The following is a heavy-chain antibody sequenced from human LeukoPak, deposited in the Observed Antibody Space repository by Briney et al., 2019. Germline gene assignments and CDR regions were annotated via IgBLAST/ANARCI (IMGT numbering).Heavy chain of an antibody. D-gene: IGHD3-22*01. J-gene: IGHJ4*02. CDR2: ISSSGSTI. CDR1: GFTFSSYE. Sequence: PGGSLRLSCAASGFTFSSYEMNWVRQAPGKGLEWVSYISSSGSTIYYADSVEGRFTISRDNAKNSLYLQMNSLRAEDTAVYYCARAYDSSGYYSYYFDYWGQGTLVTVSS. CDR3: ARAYDSSGYYSYYFDY. V-gene: IGHV3-48*03.